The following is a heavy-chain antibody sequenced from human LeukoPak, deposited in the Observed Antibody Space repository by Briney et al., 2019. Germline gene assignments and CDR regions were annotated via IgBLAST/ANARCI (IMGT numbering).Heavy chain of an antibody. CDR1: GYTFTSYG. D-gene: IGHD4-17*01. V-gene: IGHV1-18*01. Sequence: ASVKVSCETSGYTFTSYGITWVRQAAGQGLEWMGWISAYSGNTNSAQKFQDRVTMTTDTSTSTACMELRSLTSDDTAVYYCARGSRTTVLDYWGQGTLLTVSS. J-gene: IGHJ4*02. CDR2: ISAYSGNT. CDR3: ARGSRTTVLDY.